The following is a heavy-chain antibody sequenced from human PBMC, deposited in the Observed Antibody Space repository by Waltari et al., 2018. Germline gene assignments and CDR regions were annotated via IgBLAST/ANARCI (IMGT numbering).Heavy chain of an antibody. CDR1: GYSFIDYG. J-gene: IGHJ6*03. D-gene: IGHD3-3*01. V-gene: IGHV1-18*01. Sequence: QVQVMQSGPEVKKPGASVKVSCKASGYSFIDYGIIWVRQAPGQGLEWMGRIDIYNGNTKYAQKFQGRVTMTTDTSTSTAYMELRSLTSDDTAVYYCARDKDFSFYYYMDVWGEGTTVTVSS. CDR2: IDIYNGNT. CDR3: ARDKDFSFYYYMDV.